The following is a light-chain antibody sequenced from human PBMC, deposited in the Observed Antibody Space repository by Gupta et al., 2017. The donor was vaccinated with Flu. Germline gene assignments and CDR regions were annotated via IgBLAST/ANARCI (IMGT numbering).Light chain of an antibody. CDR2: DAS. CDR1: QDIKNY. J-gene: IGKJ1*01. CDR3: QQYDSLPT. Sequence: SPSSLSASVGDRVTSTCQASQDIKNYLNWYHQKPGKAPDLLIYDASNVERGVPSRFSGSGCGTEFSFTIKGRQAEDVGTYYCQQYDSLPTFGQGTTVDLK. V-gene: IGKV1-33*01.